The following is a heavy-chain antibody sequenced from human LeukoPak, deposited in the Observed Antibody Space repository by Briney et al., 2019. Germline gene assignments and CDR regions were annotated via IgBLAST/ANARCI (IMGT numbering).Heavy chain of an antibody. CDR1: GFTFSSYA. CDR3: ARDWTLNY. CDR2: VSFDGDNK. Sequence: PGTSLRLSCAASGFTFSSYAMHWVRQAPGKGLEWVAVVSFDGDNKYYADSVKDRFTISRDNSQNTLYLQLNSLRAEDTAVYYCARDWTLNYWGQGTLVTVSS. J-gene: IGHJ4*02. V-gene: IGHV3-30-3*01. D-gene: IGHD3/OR15-3a*01.